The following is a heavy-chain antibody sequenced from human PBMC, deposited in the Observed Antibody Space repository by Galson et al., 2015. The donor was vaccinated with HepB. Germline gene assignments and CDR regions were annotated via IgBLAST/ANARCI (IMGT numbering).Heavy chain of an antibody. CDR2: IYSGGSK. CDR3: ARVSLNSGVVNPLYWYFDL. CDR1: GFTVSSNY. J-gene: IGHJ2*01. D-gene: IGHD4-23*01. Sequence: SLRLSCAASGFTVSSNYMSWVRQAPGKGLEWVSVIYSGGSKYYAASLKGGFTISKDNTKNTLYLQMNSLRAEDTAVYYCARVSLNSGVVNPLYWYFDLWSRGTLVTVSS. V-gene: IGHV3-53*01.